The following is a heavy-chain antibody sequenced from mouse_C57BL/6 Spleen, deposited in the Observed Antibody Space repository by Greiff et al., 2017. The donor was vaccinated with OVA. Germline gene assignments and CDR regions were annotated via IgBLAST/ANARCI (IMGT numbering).Heavy chain of an antibody. Sequence: VQLQQSGAELARPGASVKLSCKASGYTFTSYGISWVKQRTGQGLEWIGEIYPRSGNTYYNEKFKGKATLTADKSSSTAYMELRSLTSEDSAVYFCARYYYGRSYDAMDYWGQGTSVTVSS. J-gene: IGHJ4*01. D-gene: IGHD1-1*01. CDR2: IYPRSGNT. CDR1: GYTFTSYG. CDR3: ARYYYGRSYDAMDY. V-gene: IGHV1-81*01.